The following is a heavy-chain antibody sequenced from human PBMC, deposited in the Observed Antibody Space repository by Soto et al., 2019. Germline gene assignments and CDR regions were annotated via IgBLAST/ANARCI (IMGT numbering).Heavy chain of an antibody. V-gene: IGHV5-10-1*01. Sequence: GESLKISCKGSGYSFTSYWISWVRQMPGKGLEWMGRIDPSDSYTNYSPSFQGHVTISADKSISTAYLQWSSLKASDTAMYYCAGQLRYYYGMDVWGQGTTVTVSS. CDR3: AGQLRYYYGMDV. D-gene: IGHD3-3*01. CDR2: IDPSDSYT. J-gene: IGHJ6*02. CDR1: GYSFTSYW.